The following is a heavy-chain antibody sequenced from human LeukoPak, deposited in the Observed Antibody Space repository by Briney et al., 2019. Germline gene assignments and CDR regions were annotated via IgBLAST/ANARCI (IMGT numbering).Heavy chain of an antibody. CDR2: IYSGGST. D-gene: IGHD5-18*01. CDR3: ARELSPRIGYSYYDY. CDR1: GFTVSSNY. J-gene: IGHJ4*02. Sequence: GGSLRLSCAASGFTVSSNYMSWVRQAPGKGLEWVSVIYSGGSTYYADSVKGRFTISKDNSKNTLYLQMNSLRAEDTAVYYCARELSPRIGYSYYDYWGQGTLVTVSS. V-gene: IGHV3-66*02.